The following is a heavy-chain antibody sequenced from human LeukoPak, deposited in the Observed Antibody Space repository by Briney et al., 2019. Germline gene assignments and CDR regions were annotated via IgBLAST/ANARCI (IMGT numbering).Heavy chain of an antibody. D-gene: IGHD3-22*01. Sequence: GGSLRLSCAVSGITLSNYGMSWVRQAPGKGLEWVAGSSGSGGGTKYADSVKGRFTISRDNPKNTLYLQMNRLRAEETAVYFCAKRGVVIRVILVGFHKEAYYFDSWGQGALVTVSS. CDR2: SSGSGGGT. V-gene: IGHV3-23*01. CDR3: AKRGVVIRVILVGFHKEAYYFDS. J-gene: IGHJ4*02. CDR1: GITLSNYG.